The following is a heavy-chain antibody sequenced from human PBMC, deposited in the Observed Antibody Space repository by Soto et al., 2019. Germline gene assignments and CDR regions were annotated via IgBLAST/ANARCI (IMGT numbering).Heavy chain of an antibody. D-gene: IGHD3-16*01. CDR1: GFTFTDYA. J-gene: IGHJ6*02. Sequence: EVQLLESGGGLVQPGGSLRLSCAASGFTFTDYALSWVRQAPGKGLEWVATISGIGGSTYLADSVKGRLSISRDNSKSTVLLEMSSLRAEDTAVYYCARGDSRVWTYDYHGMDVWGQGTTVIVSS. CDR2: ISGIGGST. V-gene: IGHV3-23*01. CDR3: ARGDSRVWTYDYHGMDV.